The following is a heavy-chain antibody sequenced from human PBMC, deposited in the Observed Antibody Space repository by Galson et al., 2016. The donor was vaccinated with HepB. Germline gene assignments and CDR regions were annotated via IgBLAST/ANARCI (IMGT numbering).Heavy chain of an antibody. J-gene: IGHJ4*02. D-gene: IGHD4-17*01. Sequence: SLRLSCAASGFRVSGNYMNWVRQAPGKGLEWVSIIYSGGRTYYADSVKGRFTISRDNSKNTVYLQMDRLRAEDTAVYYCAKAYGVDSYHFNDWGQGTLVIVPS. CDR2: IYSGGRT. CDR1: GFRVSGNY. V-gene: IGHV3-53*01. CDR3: AKAYGVDSYHFND.